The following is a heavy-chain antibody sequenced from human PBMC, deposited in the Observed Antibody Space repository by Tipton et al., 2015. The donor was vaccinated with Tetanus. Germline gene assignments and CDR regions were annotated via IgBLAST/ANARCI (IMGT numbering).Heavy chain of an antibody. Sequence: TLSLTCTVSGGSLGISNFYWDWIRQPPGKGLEWIGTIYYSGSTYYNPSLQSRVTISVDLSKNQFSLKLTSVTAADTSLYFCARDIYSNTRAFDIWGQGTMVTVSS. CDR2: IYYSGST. CDR3: ARDIYSNTRAFDI. V-gene: IGHV4-39*02. J-gene: IGHJ3*02. D-gene: IGHD2-2*01. CDR1: GGSLGISNFY.